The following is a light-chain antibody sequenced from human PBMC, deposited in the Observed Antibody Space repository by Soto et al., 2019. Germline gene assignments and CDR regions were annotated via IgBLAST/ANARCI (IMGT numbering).Light chain of an antibody. Sequence: QSVLTQPPSVSGAPGQRVTISCTGASSNIGAGYDVHWYQHLPGTAPKLLIYQYFSRPSGVPDRFSGSKSGTSASLAITGLQAEDEADYYCQSYDNTLSACVFRRGTQLTVL. V-gene: IGLV1-40*01. CDR1: SSNIGAGYD. CDR2: QYF. J-gene: IGLJ3*02. CDR3: QSYDNTLSACV.